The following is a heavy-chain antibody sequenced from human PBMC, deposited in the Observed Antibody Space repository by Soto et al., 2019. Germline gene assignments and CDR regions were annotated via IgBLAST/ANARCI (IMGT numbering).Heavy chain of an antibody. CDR1: GGTFTSYA. CDR3: ARVHLLSWVRGMHPCGMDV. J-gene: IGHJ6*02. CDR2: IIPIFGTA. D-gene: IGHD3-10*01. Sequence: ASVKVACKASGGTFTSYAISWVRQAPGQGLEWMGGIIPIFGTADYAQKFQGRVTITADKSTSTAYMELTSPRSEDTAVYHCARVHLLSWVRGMHPCGMDVWGQGTTVTVSS. V-gene: IGHV1-69*06.